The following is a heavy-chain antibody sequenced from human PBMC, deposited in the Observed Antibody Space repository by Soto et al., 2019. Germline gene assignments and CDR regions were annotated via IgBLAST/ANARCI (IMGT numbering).Heavy chain of an antibody. CDR1: GGSINSYY. J-gene: IGHJ5*02. CDR3: ARADDFGDYGNWFNP. D-gene: IGHD4-17*01. Sequence: GALSLTCTGSGGSINSYYWNLIRQPPGKGLEWIGYIYYSGSSNYNPSLKSRVTISVDTSKNQFSLKLSSVTAADTALYYCARADDFGDYGNWFNPWGQGTLVTVSS. CDR2: IYYSGSS. V-gene: IGHV4-59*01.